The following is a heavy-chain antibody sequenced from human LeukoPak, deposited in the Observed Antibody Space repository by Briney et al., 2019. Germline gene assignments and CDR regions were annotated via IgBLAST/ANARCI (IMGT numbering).Heavy chain of an antibody. CDR3: ARLSSYSSRAITTFGMDV. CDR1: GGSISSSSYY. J-gene: IGHJ6*02. Sequence: SETLSLTCTVSGGSISSSSYYWGWIRQPPGKGLEWIGSIFYSVSTYYNPSLKSRVTISVDTSKNQFTLKLSSVTAADTAVYYCARLSSYSSRAITTFGMDVWGPGTTVTVPS. CDR2: IFYSVST. V-gene: IGHV4-39*01. D-gene: IGHD6-13*01.